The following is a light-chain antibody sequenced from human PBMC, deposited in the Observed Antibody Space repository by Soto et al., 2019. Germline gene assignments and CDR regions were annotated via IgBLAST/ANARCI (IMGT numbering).Light chain of an antibody. CDR2: KAP. V-gene: IGKV1-5*03. CDR3: QQYHSYPWT. CDR1: QSINSW. Sequence: DIQMTQSPSTLSASVGDRVTITCRASQSINSWLAWYQQKPGKAPKFLIYKAPSLESGVPSRFSGRGSGTEFTLTISSLQPDDFATYYCQQYHSYPWTFGQGTKVEIK. J-gene: IGKJ1*01.